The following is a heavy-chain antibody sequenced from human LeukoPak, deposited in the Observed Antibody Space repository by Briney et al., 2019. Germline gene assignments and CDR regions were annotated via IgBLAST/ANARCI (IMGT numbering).Heavy chain of an antibody. CDR1: GFTFSSYA. D-gene: IGHD3-3*01. CDR3: AKDLYYDFWSGYLEFDY. V-gene: IGHV3-23*01. J-gene: IGHJ4*02. CDR2: ICGSGGST. Sequence: GGSLRLSCAASGFTFSSYAMSWVRPAPGKGVEWVSAICGSGGSTYYADSVRGGFTISRDKFKNTLYLQMNSLRAEDTAVYYCAKDLYYDFWSGYLEFDYWGQGTLVTVSS.